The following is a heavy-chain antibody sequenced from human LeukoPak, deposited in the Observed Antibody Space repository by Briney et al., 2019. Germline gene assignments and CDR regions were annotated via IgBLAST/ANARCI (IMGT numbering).Heavy chain of an antibody. V-gene: IGHV4-34*01. Sequence: SETLSLTCAVYGGSIRGYFWSWIRQPPGKGLEWIGEISHGGGPNHNPSLKSRVTVSVDRSKNQFSLKLSSVTVADTAVYYCARGRGAGDVVLLAVAMQDWFDPWGQGSLVTVSS. CDR2: ISHGGGP. CDR1: GGSIRGYF. CDR3: ARGRGAGDVVLLAVAMQDWFDP. J-gene: IGHJ5*02. D-gene: IGHD2-8*02.